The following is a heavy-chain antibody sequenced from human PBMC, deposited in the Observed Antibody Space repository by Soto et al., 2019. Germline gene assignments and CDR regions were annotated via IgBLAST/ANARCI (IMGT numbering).Heavy chain of an antibody. Sequence: SETLSLTCTVSDGSISSESYYWGWIRQPPGKGLEWIGSIYYSGSTYYNPSLESRVTISVDTSKTQFSLKLSSLTAADTALYYCARHSSGWYSFDYWGPGTQVTVSS. CDR3: ARHSSGWYSFDY. J-gene: IGHJ4*02. CDR1: DGSISSESYY. CDR2: IYYSGST. V-gene: IGHV4-39*01. D-gene: IGHD6-19*01.